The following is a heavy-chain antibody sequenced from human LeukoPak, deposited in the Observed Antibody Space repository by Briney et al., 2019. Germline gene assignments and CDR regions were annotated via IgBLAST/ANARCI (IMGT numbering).Heavy chain of an antibody. D-gene: IGHD1-26*01. Sequence: GGSLRLSCAASGITFINYSMTWVRQAPGKGLEWVSAITGSGTFTDYADSVRGRFTISRDNSKNTLYLQMNSLRAEDTAVYYCAKDGGELLPNDYWGQGTLVTVSS. J-gene: IGHJ4*02. CDR1: GITFINYS. V-gene: IGHV3-23*01. CDR3: AKDGGELLPNDY. CDR2: ITGSGTFT.